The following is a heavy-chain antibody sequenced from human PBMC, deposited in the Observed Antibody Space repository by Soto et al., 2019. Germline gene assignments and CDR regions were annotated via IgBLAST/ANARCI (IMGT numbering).Heavy chain of an antibody. Sequence: PSETLSLTCTVSGGSISSYYWSWIRQPAGKGLEWIGRIYTSGSTNYNPSLKSRVTMSVDTSKNQFSLKLSSVTAADTAVYYRASGYSSSWSYGMDVWGQGTTVTVSS. CDR1: GGSISSYY. CDR2: IYTSGST. CDR3: ASGYSSSWSYGMDV. D-gene: IGHD6-13*01. V-gene: IGHV4-4*07. J-gene: IGHJ6*02.